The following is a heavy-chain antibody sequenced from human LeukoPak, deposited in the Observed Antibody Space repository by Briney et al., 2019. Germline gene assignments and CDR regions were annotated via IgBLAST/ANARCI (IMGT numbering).Heavy chain of an antibody. D-gene: IGHD4-17*01. V-gene: IGHV1-2*02. CDR3: ARDQLSYYDYGDYFEYFQH. J-gene: IGHJ1*01. CDR1: GYTFTGYY. CDR2: INPNSGGT. Sequence: ASVKVSCKASGYTFTGYYMHWVRQAPGQGLEWMGWINPNSGGTNYAQKFQGRVTMTRDTSISTAYMELSRLRSDDTAVYYCARDQLSYYDYGDYFEYFQHWGQGTLVTVSS.